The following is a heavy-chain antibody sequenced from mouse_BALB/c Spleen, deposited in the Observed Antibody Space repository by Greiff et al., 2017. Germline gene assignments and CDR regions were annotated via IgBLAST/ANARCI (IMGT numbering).Heavy chain of an antibody. V-gene: IGHV5-12-1*01. J-gene: IGHJ2*01. Sequence: EVMLVESGGGLVKPGGSLKLSCAASGFAFSSYDMSWVRQTPEKRLEWVAYISSGGGSTYYPDTVKGRFTISRDNAKNTLYLQMSSLKSEDTAMYYCARHGGGGYYVFDYWGQGTTLTVSS. CDR2: ISSGGGST. D-gene: IGHD2-3*01. CDR3: ARHGGGGYYVFDY. CDR1: GFAFSSYD.